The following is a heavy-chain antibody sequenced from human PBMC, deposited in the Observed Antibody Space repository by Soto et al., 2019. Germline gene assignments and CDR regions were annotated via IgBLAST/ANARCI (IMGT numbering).Heavy chain of an antibody. CDR1: GFTLSNYA. D-gene: IGHD6-13*01. J-gene: IGHJ4*02. V-gene: IGHV3-23*01. CDR2: LTGSGGAT. CDR3: AKEGSVTAALDY. Sequence: EVQLLESGGGLVQPGGSLRLSCADSGFTLSNYAMSWVRQAPGKGLEWVSGLTGSGGATYYADSVKGRLTISRDNSNNTLYLQMNSLRAEDTAVYYCAKEGSVTAALDYWGQGILVTVSS.